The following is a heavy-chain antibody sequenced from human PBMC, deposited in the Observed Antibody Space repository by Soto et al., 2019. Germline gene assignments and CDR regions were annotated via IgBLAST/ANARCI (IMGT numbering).Heavy chain of an antibody. J-gene: IGHJ5*02. CDR2: IYHSGST. V-gene: IGHV4-4*02. CDR1: CGSISSSNW. Sequence: SDTLPLTSAGSCGSISSSNWWRWVRQPPGKGLEWIGEIYHSGSTNYNPSLKSRVTISVDKSRNQFSLKLSSVPAADTAVYYCARDGIGYSSSWYVLDLWGQGILVTVSS. D-gene: IGHD6-13*01. CDR3: ARDGIGYSSSWYVLDL.